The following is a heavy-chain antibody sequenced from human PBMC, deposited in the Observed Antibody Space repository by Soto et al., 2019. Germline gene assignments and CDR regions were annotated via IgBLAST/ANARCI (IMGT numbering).Heavy chain of an antibody. CDR3: ARETYGDYVGYFES. Sequence: SETLSLTCTVSDGSIISSSYYWVWIRQPPGKGLEWIGTIYYSGSTYYNPSLKSRVTISVDTSKNQFSLKLSSVTAADTAVYYCARETYGDYVGYFESLGQGTLVTVSS. D-gene: IGHD4-17*01. J-gene: IGHJ5*01. V-gene: IGHV4-39*07. CDR1: DGSIISSSYY. CDR2: IYYSGST.